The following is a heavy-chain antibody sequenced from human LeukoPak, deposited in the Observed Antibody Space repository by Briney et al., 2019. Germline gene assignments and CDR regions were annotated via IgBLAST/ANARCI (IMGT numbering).Heavy chain of an antibody. CDR1: GFTFDDYA. D-gene: IGHD5-24*01. Sequence: GRSLRLSCAASGFTFDDYAMHWVRQAPGKGLEWVSGISWNSGSIGYADSVKGRFTISRDNAKNSLYLQMNSLRAEDTALYYCAKDIAGEMATPFDYWGQGTLVTVSS. CDR2: ISWNSGSI. V-gene: IGHV3-9*01. J-gene: IGHJ4*02. CDR3: AKDIAGEMATPFDY.